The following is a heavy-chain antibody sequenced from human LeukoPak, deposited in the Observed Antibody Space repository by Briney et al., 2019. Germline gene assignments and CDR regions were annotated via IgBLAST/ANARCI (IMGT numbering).Heavy chain of an antibody. CDR3: ARGRAAAGRRGWFDR. J-gene: IGHJ5*02. V-gene: IGHV1-8*01. Sequence: ASVKVSCKASGYTSTSYDINWVRQATGQGLEWMGWMNPNSGNTGYAQKFQDRVTMTRNTSIRTAYMELSSLRSEDTAVYYCARGRAAAGRRGWFDRWGQGTLVTVSS. CDR1: GYTSTSYD. D-gene: IGHD6-13*01. CDR2: MNPNSGNT.